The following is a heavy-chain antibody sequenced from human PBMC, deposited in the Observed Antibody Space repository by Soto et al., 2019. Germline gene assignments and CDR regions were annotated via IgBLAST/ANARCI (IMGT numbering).Heavy chain of an antibody. CDR3: AHKVDSSGHPSNWYFDL. Sequence: QITLKESGPTLVKPTQTLTLTCTFSGFSLSTSGVGVGWIRQPPGKALEWLALIYWDDDKRYSPSLKSRLTITKXISXNXVVLTMTNMDPVDTATYYCAHKVDSSGHPSNWYFDLWGRGTLVTVSS. CDR2: IYWDDDK. D-gene: IGHD6-19*01. J-gene: IGHJ2*01. CDR1: GFSLSTSGVG. V-gene: IGHV2-5*02.